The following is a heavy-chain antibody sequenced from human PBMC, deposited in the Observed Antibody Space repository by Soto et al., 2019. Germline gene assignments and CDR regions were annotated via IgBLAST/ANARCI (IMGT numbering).Heavy chain of an antibody. CDR3: ARDFPSGDY. CDR1: GFTFRDYF. Sequence: QVQLVESGGGLVKPGGSLRLSCTASGFTFRDYFMSWIRQAPGKGLEWVSYISTGGSTIYYADSVKGRFTISRDNANNSLYLQMNSLTAEDTAVYYWARDFPSGDYWGQGTLVTVSS. J-gene: IGHJ4*02. CDR2: ISTGGSTI. V-gene: IGHV3-11*01.